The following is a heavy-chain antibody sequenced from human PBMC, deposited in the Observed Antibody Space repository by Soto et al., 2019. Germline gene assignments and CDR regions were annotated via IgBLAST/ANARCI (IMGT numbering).Heavy chain of an antibody. CDR2: IYHSGRT. D-gene: IGHD3-22*01. Sequence: QVQLQESGPGLVKPSGTLSLTCAVSDVSITTTNWWSWVRQPPGKGLEWIGEIYHSGRTFYNPSLKSRVTISVDKSKNQFYLKLNYVTAADTAVYYCGRDVGNYYASSPTCQFDSWGQGILVTVSS. J-gene: IGHJ4*02. V-gene: IGHV4-4*02. CDR1: DVSITTTNW. CDR3: GRDVGNYYASSPTCQFDS.